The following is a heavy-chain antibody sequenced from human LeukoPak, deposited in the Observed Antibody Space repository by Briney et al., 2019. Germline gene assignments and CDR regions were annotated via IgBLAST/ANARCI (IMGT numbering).Heavy chain of an antibody. D-gene: IGHD4-23*01. J-gene: IGHJ4*02. CDR2: INSDGSDT. Sequence: GGSLRLSCAASGFTFSRYWMHWVRQAPGKGPVWVSRINSDGSDTSYADSVKGRFTVSRDNAKNTLYLQMNSLRPEDTAVYYCAKDQPVNVGGNSRFDYWGQGTLVTVSS. CDR3: AKDQPVNVGGNSRFDY. V-gene: IGHV3-74*01. CDR1: GFTFSRYW.